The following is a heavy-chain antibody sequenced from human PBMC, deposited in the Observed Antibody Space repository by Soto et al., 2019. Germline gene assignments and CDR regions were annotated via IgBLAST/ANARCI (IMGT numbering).Heavy chain of an antibody. V-gene: IGHV1-18*01. D-gene: IGHD2-15*01. CDR1: GYTFTSYG. CDR3: ARDPLFRYCSGGSCYGAQNWFDP. CDR2: ISAYNGNT. J-gene: IGHJ5*02. Sequence: QVQLVQSGAEVKKPGASVKVSCKASGYTFTSYGISWVRQAPGQGLEWMGWISAYNGNTNYAQKLQGRVTMTTDTSTSTAYMELRSLRSDDTAVYYCARDPLFRYCSGGSCYGAQNWFDPWGQGTLVTVSS.